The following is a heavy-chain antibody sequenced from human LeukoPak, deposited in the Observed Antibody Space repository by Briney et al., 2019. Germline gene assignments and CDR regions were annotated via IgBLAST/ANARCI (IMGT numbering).Heavy chain of an antibody. CDR1: GFTFNSYA. CDR2: ISGSGGST. V-gene: IGHV3-23*01. D-gene: IGHD2-15*01. CDR3: AKQLYCSGGSCYGMDD. J-gene: IGHJ6*02. Sequence: GGSLTLSCAASGFTFNSYAMTWVRQAPGKGLEWVSGISGSGGSTDQADSVKGRFTSSRDNAKNTLYVQMNSRRVEDTAVYYCAKQLYCSGGSCYGMDDWGRGTTVTVSS.